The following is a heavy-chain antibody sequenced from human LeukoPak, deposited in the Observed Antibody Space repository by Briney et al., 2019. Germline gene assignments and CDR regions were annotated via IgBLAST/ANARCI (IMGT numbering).Heavy chain of an antibody. CDR2: IFYSGST. CDR1: GGSISGYY. J-gene: IGHJ4*02. D-gene: IGHD3-22*01. CDR3: ARVGDSYDTSGFGGNY. V-gene: IGHV4-59*01. Sequence: PSETLSLTCTVSGGSISGYYWSWVRQPPGTGLDWIGYIFYSGSTNYNPSLKSRVTISIDTSKNQFSLRLSSVTAADTAVYYCARVGDSYDTSGFGGNYWGQGTLVTVSS.